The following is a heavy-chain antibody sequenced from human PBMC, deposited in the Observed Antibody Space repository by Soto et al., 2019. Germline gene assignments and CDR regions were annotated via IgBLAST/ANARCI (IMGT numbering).Heavy chain of an antibody. V-gene: IGHV3-74*01. J-gene: IGHJ5*02. CDR3: ARGRFNWFDP. CDR2: ISSDGSST. Sequence: EVQLVGSGGGLVQPGGSLRLSCAASGFTFSNYWMHWVRQAPGKGLVWVSRISSDGSSTSYADSVKGRFTISRDNAKNTLYLQMNSLRAEDTAVYYCARGRFNWFDPWGQGTLVTVSS. CDR1: GFTFSNYW.